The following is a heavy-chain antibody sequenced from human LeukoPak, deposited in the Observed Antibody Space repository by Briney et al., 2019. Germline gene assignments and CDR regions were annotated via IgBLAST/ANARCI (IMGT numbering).Heavy chain of an antibody. J-gene: IGHJ5*02. CDR1: GFILTDYG. CDR3: AKVGRNNGDYNGWSDP. CDR2: MSYDGGNK. D-gene: IGHD4-17*01. V-gene: IGHV3-30*18. Sequence: PGGSLRLSCAASGFILTDYGMHWVRQAPGKGLDWVAFMSYDGGNKFYADSVKGRFTISRDNSKNTLYLQMNTLRTEDTAVYYCAKVGRNNGDYNGWSDPWGQGTLVTVSS.